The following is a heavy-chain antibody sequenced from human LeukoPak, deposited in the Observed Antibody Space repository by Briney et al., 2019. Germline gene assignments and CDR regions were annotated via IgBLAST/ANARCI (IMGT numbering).Heavy chain of an antibody. J-gene: IGHJ6*03. Sequence: GASVKVSCKASGYTFTGYYMHWVRQAPGQGLEWMGWVNPNSGGTNYAQKFQGRVTMTRDTSISTAYMELSRLRSDDTAVYYRARDSTTAGIAAAGPGKYYYYMDVWGKGTTVTVSS. CDR2: VNPNSGGT. V-gene: IGHV1-2*02. D-gene: IGHD6-13*01. CDR1: GYTFTGYY. CDR3: ARDSTTAGIAAAGPGKYYYYMDV.